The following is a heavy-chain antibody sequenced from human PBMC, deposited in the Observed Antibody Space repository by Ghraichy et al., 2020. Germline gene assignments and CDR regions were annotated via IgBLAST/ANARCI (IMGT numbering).Heavy chain of an antibody. J-gene: IGHJ3*01. D-gene: IGHD6-19*01. CDR3: ASDTSVFPPGVSFDV. CDR1: GYTINSGNW. CDR2: IYFTGSI. Sequence: SQTLSLTCAVAGYTINSGNWWGWVRQPPGKGLEWIGYIYFTGSITYNPSLESRVTMSVDTSKNQFSLELKSLTAEDTAVYYCASDTSVFPPGVSFDVWGQGTMVTVSS. V-gene: IGHV4-28*02.